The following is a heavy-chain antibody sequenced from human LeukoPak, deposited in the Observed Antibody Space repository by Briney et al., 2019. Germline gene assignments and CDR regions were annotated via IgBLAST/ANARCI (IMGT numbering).Heavy chain of an antibody. V-gene: IGHV1-46*01. CDR1: GYTFTGYY. CDR2: INPSGGST. CDR3: ARVGYSGYDFPFGAFDI. D-gene: IGHD5-12*01. Sequence: ASVKVSCKASGYTFTGYYMHWVRQAPGQGLEWMGIINPSGGSTSYAQKFQGRVTMTRDTSTSTVYMELSSLRSEDTAVYYCARVGYSGYDFPFGAFDIWGQGTMVTVSS. J-gene: IGHJ3*02.